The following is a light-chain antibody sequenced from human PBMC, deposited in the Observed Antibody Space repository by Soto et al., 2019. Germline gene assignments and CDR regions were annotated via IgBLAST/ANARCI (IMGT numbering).Light chain of an antibody. V-gene: IGKV3-20*01. Sequence: EIVLTQSPDTLSLSPGERATLACRASQSVGSNYLAWYQQKFGQAPRLLIYGASSRATGIPDRFSGSGSGTDFTLTISRLEPEDIAVYYCQQYGSSPYSFGQGTKLEIK. J-gene: IGKJ2*01. CDR1: QSVGSNY. CDR3: QQYGSSPYS. CDR2: GAS.